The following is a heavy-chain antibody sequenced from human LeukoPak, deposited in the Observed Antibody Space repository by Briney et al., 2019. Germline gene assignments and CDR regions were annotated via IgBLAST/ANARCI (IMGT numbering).Heavy chain of an antibody. CDR3: ARHQVVVVSLVGFDP. J-gene: IGHJ5*02. CDR2: ISSSGGT. CDR1: GGSITSSYY. D-gene: IGHD3-22*01. V-gene: IGHV4-39*01. Sequence: KTSETLSLTCTVSGGSITSSYYWGWIRQPPGKGLEWIGSISSSGGTYYNPSLKSRFTMSVDTSKSQFSLKLSSVTAADTAVYYCARHQVVVVSLVGFDPWGQGTLVTVSS.